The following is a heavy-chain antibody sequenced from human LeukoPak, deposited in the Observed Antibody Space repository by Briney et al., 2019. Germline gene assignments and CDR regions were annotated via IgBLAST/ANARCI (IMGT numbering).Heavy chain of an antibody. CDR2: IFPILGIA. CDR1: GSTFSSYA. CDR3: AREFPRHDTLTGYPRTPFDY. J-gene: IGHJ4*02. Sequence: SVKVSCKASGSTFSSYAISWVRQAPGQGLEWMGRIFPILGIANYAQKFQGRVTITADKSTSTAYMELSSLRSEDTAVYYCAREFPRHDTLTGYPRTPFDYWGQGTLVTVSS. D-gene: IGHD3-9*01. V-gene: IGHV1-69*04.